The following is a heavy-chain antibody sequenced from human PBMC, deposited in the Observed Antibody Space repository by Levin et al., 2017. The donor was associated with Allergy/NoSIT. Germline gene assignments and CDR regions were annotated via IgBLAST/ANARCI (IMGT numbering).Heavy chain of an antibody. Sequence: PSETLSLTCTVSGASVSSGSYYWTWIRQAPGKGLECIGFMLYTGYRSYNPSLQSRVTMSLDTSKNQFSLRLTSATAADTAMYYCARDAVGAAAGSLAYWGQGALVTVSS. J-gene: IGHJ4*02. CDR2: MLYTGYR. CDR3: ARDAVGAAAGSLAY. CDR1: GASVSSGSYY. V-gene: IGHV4-61*01. D-gene: IGHD1-26*01.